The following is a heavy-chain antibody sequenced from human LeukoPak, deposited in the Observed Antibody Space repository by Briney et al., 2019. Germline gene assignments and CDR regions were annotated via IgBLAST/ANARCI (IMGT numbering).Heavy chain of an antibody. J-gene: IGHJ4*02. CDR2: IHHSGST. V-gene: IGHV4-38-2*02. Sequence: SETLSLTCTVSGYSVSSGYYWGWIRQPPGKGLEWIGSIHHSGSTYYNPSLKSRVTISVDTSKNQFSLKLSSVTAADTAVYYCARGGSSSWFAVDYWGQGTLVTVSS. CDR3: ARGGSSSWFAVDY. CDR1: GYSVSSGYY. D-gene: IGHD6-13*01.